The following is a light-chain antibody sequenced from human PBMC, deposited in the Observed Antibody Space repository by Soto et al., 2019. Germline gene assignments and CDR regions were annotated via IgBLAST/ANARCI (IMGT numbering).Light chain of an antibody. CDR1: QGISNY. J-gene: IGKJ1*01. CDR2: PAS. Sequence: DIQMTQSPSSLSASVGDRVTITCRASQGISNYLAWYQQKPGKVPKLLIYPASTLQSGVPSRFSGSGSGTDFTLTISSLQPEDVANYYCQKYNSAPPMTFGQGTKVEIK. V-gene: IGKV1-27*01. CDR3: QKYNSAPPMT.